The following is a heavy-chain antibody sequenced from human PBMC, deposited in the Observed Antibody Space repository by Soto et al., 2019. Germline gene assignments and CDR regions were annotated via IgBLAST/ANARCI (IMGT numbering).Heavy chain of an antibody. CDR3: AKDSGFYDSSGYYSSYFDY. CDR2: ISYDGSNK. Sequence: PGGSLRLSCAASGFTFSSYGMHWVRQAPGKGLEWVAVISYDGSNKYYADSVKGRFTISRDNSKNTLYLQMNSLRAEDTAVYYCAKDSGFYDSSGYYSSYFDYWGHGTLVTVSS. CDR1: GFTFSSYG. V-gene: IGHV3-30*18. D-gene: IGHD3-22*01. J-gene: IGHJ4*01.